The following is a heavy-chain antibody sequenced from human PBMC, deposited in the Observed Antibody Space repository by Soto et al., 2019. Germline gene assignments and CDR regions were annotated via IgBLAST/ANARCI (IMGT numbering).Heavy chain of an antibody. V-gene: IGHV3-21*01. D-gene: IGHD1-7*01. CDR2: ISSSSSYI. CDR3: ASRKGVTGTTLLDY. J-gene: IGHJ4*01. CDR1: GFTFSSYS. Sequence: GGSLRLSCAASGFTFSSYSMNWVRQAPGKGLEWVSSISSSSSYIYYADSVKGRFTISRDNAKNSLYLQMNSLRAEDTAVYYCASRKGVTGTTLLDYWGQGTLVTVSS.